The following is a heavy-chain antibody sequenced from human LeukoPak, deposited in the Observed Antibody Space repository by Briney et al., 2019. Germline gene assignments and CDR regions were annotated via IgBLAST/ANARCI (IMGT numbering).Heavy chain of an antibody. J-gene: IGHJ4*02. CDR3: AKTATGYSSGRYPGWPVDY. CDR1: GFTFSSYA. V-gene: IGHV3-23*01. CDR2: IFGSGGST. D-gene: IGHD6-19*01. Sequence: GGSLRLSCAASGFTFSSYAMYWVRQAPGKGLEWVSGIFGSGGSTHYADSVKGRFTISRDNSKNTVYLQMNSLRAEDTAVYYCAKTATGYSSGRYPGWPVDYWGQGTLVTVSS.